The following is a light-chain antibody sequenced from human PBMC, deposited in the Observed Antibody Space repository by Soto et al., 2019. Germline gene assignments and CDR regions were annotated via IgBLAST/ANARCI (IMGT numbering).Light chain of an antibody. CDR3: QQYDSYSWT. CDR1: QTISNW. CDR2: DSS. J-gene: IGKJ1*01. Sequence: DIQMTQSPSTLSASVGDRVTITCRASQTISNWLAWYQQKPGKAPKLLIYDSSNLESGVPSRFSGSGSGTEFTLTISSLQPDDFATYSCQQYDSYSWTFGQGTKGDIK. V-gene: IGKV1-5*01.